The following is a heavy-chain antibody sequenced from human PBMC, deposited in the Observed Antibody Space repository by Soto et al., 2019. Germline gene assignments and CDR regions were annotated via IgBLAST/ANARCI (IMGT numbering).Heavy chain of an antibody. CDR3: ARGIKIFGVVIVGYYYYGMHV. CDR2: ISLYSDGT. D-gene: IGHD3-3*01. CDR1: GYTFSNYG. V-gene: IGHV1-18*01. J-gene: IGHJ6*01. Sequence: ASVKVSCKSSGYTFSNYGITWVRQAPGQPLEWLGWISLYSDGTNYAQKFQGRVSMTTDTSTTTAYMELRSLRSDDTAVYYCARGIKIFGVVIVGYYYYGMHVWGQGTTVNVSS.